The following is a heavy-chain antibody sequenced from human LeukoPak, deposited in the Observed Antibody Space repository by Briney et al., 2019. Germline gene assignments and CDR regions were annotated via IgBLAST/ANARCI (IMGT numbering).Heavy chain of an antibody. D-gene: IGHD6-13*01. CDR2: ISSSSSYI. J-gene: IGHJ4*02. Sequence: GGSLRLSCAASGFTFSSYSMNWVRQAPGKGLEWVSSISSSSSYIYYADSVKGRFTISRDNAKNSLYLQMNSLRAEDTAVYYRARGGSSSSWYGYWGQGTLVTVSS. CDR1: GFTFSSYS. V-gene: IGHV3-21*01. CDR3: ARGGSSSSWYGY.